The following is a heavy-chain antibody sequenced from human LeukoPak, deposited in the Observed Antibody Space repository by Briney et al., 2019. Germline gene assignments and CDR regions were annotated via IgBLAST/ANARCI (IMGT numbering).Heavy chain of an antibody. CDR3: ARGSSWYVGYFDY. J-gene: IGHJ4*02. D-gene: IGHD6-13*01. V-gene: IGHV3-74*01. CDR2: INSDGSST. Sequence: PGGSLRLSCAASGFTFSSYWMHWVRQAPGKGLVWVSRINSDGSSTSYADSVKGRFTISRDNAKNTLYLQMNSLRAEDTAVYYCARGSSWYVGYFDYWGQGTLVTVSS. CDR1: GFTFSSYW.